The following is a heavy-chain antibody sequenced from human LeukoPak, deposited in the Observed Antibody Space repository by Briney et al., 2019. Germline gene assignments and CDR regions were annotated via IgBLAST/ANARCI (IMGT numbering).Heavy chain of an antibody. J-gene: IGHJ4*02. CDR2: IYSGGST. CDR1: GFTVSSNY. Sequence: PGGSLRLSCAASGFTVSSNYMSWVRQAPGKGLEWVSVIYSGGSTYYADSVKGRFTISRDNSKNTLYLQMNSLRAEDTAVYYWARDTRQYYFDYWGQGTLVTVSS. D-gene: IGHD2-15*01. CDR3: ARDTRQYYFDY. V-gene: IGHV3-66*01.